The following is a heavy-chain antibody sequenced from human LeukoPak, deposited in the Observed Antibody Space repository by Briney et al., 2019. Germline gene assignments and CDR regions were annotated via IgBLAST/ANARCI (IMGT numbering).Heavy chain of an antibody. D-gene: IGHD6-13*01. CDR2: ISGSGGST. CDR1: GFTVSSNY. J-gene: IGHJ4*02. Sequence: GGSLRLSCAASGFTVSSNYMSWVRQAPGKGLEWVSAISGSGGSTYYADSVKGRFTTSRDNSKNTLYLQMNSLRAEDTAVYYCAKDRSSWPRLFDYWGQGTLVTVSS. V-gene: IGHV3-23*01. CDR3: AKDRSSWPRLFDY.